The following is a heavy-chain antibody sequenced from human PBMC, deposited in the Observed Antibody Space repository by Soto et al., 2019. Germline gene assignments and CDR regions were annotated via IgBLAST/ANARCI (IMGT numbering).Heavy chain of an antibody. D-gene: IGHD1-26*01. Sequence: GASGKVSCKTSGYTFTSFSITWVRQAPGQGLEWMGWISAYSGDTDHAQNLQGRVTMTTETSTSTAYMEMRSLRSDDTAVYYCARGGRTYGLDVWGQGTTVTVSS. J-gene: IGHJ6*02. CDR2: ISAYSGDT. CDR3: ARGGRTYGLDV. CDR1: GYTFTSFS. V-gene: IGHV1-18*04.